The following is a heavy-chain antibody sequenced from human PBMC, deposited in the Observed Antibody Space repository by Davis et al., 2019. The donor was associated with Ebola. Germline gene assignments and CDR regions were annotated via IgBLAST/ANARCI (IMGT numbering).Heavy chain of an antibody. CDR3: ARSGLSFGVVKYHYGMDV. Sequence: GESLKIPCADSLIPFSSYAITWVRQAPGKGLEWVSAISGSGGTTYYAGSVKGRFTVSRDNSKKTMYLQMNSLRAEDTAVYYCARSGLSFGVVKYHYGMDVWGKGTTVTVSS. D-gene: IGHD3-3*01. CDR2: ISGSGGTT. CDR1: LIPFSSYA. J-gene: IGHJ6*04. V-gene: IGHV3-23*01.